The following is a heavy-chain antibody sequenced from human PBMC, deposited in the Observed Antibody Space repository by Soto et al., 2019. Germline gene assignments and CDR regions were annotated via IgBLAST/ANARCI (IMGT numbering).Heavy chain of an antibody. V-gene: IGHV1-24*01. Sequence: EASVKVSCKVSGYTLTELSMHWVRQAPGKGLEWMGGFDPEDGETIYAQKFQGRVTMTEDTSTDTAYMELSSLRSEDTAVYYCAVAKDSSGWYSPLEYFQHWGQGTLVTVSS. D-gene: IGHD6-19*01. CDR3: AVAKDSSGWYSPLEYFQH. CDR2: FDPEDGET. CDR1: GYTLTELS. J-gene: IGHJ1*01.